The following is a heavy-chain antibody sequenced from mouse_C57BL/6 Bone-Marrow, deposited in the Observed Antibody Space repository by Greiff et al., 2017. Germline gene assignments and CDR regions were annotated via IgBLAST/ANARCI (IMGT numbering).Heavy chain of an antibody. V-gene: IGHV1-61*01. CDR3: ATTMITTRGYYYAMDY. CDR1: GYTFTSYW. D-gene: IGHD2-4*01. J-gene: IGHJ4*01. Sequence: QVQLQQPGAELVRPGSSVKLSCKASGYTFTSYWMDWVKQRPGQGLEWIGNIYPSDSETHYNQQFKDKATLTVDKSSSTAYMQLSSLTSEDSAVYYCATTMITTRGYYYAMDYWGQGTSVTVSS. CDR2: IYPSDSET.